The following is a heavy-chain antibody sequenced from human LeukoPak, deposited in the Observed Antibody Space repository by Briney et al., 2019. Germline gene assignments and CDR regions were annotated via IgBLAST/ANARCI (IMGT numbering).Heavy chain of an antibody. CDR2: IYYSGST. Sequence: SETLSLTCTVSGDSITSSSYYWGWIRQPPGKGLEWLGSIYYSGSTYYTPSLKSRVIISVDTSKNQFSLKLSSVTAADTAVYYCAREDIAAAGAFDIWGQGTMVTVSS. J-gene: IGHJ3*02. D-gene: IGHD6-13*01. CDR3: AREDIAAAGAFDI. CDR1: GDSITSSSYY. V-gene: IGHV4-39*07.